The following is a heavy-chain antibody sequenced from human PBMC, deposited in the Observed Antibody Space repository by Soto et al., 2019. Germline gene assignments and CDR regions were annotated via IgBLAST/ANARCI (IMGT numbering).Heavy chain of an antibody. Sequence: QVQLVQSGAEVKKPGASVKVSCKASGGTFKSYAISWVRQAPGQGLEWLGGIMPIFGTGDYAQKFQGSVTITEDDSTRTDYMEMSSLRCEDTAFYYCANWRDTNTHVGNYYCGVDIWGQGTTVTVS. J-gene: IGHJ6*02. D-gene: IGHD1-1*01. CDR3: ANWRDTNTHVGNYYCGVDI. CDR2: IMPIFGTG. V-gene: IGHV1-69*12. CDR1: GGTFKSYA.